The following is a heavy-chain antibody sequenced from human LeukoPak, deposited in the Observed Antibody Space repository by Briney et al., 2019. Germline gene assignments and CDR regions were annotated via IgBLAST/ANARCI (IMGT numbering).Heavy chain of an antibody. CDR3: ARRSQTTAGRGIDY. J-gene: IGHJ4*02. CDR2: MSNSGST. D-gene: IGHD6-13*01. Sequence: PSETLSLTCTVFGGSISSSSSYYWAWIRQPPGKGLEWIGTMSNSGSTYYNPSLKSRVTISGDTSKNQFSLKLSSVTAADTAVFYCARRSQTTAGRGIDYWGQGTLVTVSS. CDR1: GGSISSSSSYY. V-gene: IGHV4-39*01.